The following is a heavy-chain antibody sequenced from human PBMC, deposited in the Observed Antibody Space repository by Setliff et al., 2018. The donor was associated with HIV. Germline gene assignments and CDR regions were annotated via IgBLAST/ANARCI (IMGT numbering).Heavy chain of an antibody. CDR1: GGSIRSNSYY. J-gene: IGHJ4*02. Sequence: SETLSLTCTVSGGSIRSNSYYWGWIRQPPGKRLEWIGSIYYSGSTYYNPSLQSRVAISVDTSRRQLSLKLRSVTAADTAVYYCARSPSYRSSWEYYFDYWGQGILVTVSS. CDR3: ARSPSYRSSWEYYFDY. V-gene: IGHV4-39*01. D-gene: IGHD6-13*01. CDR2: IYYSGST.